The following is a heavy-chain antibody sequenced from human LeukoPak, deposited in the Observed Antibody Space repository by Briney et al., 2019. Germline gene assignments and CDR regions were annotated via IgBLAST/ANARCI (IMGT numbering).Heavy chain of an antibody. J-gene: IGHJ4*02. D-gene: IGHD3-10*01. V-gene: IGHV3-30*04. Sequence: PGRSLRLPCAASGFTFSSYAMHWVRQAPGKGLEWVAVISYDGSNKYYADSVKGRFTISRDNSKNTLYLQMNSLRAEDTAVYYCARDSTYYYASGSSGPHYFDYWGQGTLVTVSS. CDR3: ARDSTYYYASGSSGPHYFDY. CDR2: ISYDGSNK. CDR1: GFTFSSYA.